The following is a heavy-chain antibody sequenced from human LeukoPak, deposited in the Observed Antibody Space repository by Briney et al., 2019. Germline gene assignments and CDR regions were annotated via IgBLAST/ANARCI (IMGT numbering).Heavy chain of an antibody. CDR3: ARDPAYHYCSSTSCYPTRSYYYMDV. Sequence: SETLSLTCTVSGGSISSYYWSWIRQPAGKGLEWIGRIYTSGSTNYNPSLKSRVTMSVDTSKNQFSLKLSSVTAADTAVYYCARDPAYHYCSSTSCYPTRSYYYMDVWGKGTTVTVSS. CDR1: GGSISSYY. J-gene: IGHJ6*03. V-gene: IGHV4-4*07. CDR2: IYTSGST. D-gene: IGHD2-2*01.